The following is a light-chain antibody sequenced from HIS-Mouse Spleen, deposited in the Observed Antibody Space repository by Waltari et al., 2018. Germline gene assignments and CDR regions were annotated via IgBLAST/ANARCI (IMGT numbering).Light chain of an antibody. J-gene: IGLJ3*02. CDR2: EVS. CDR3: SSYTSSSTWV. CDR1: SRHVGGSNY. V-gene: IGLV2-14*01. Sequence: QSALTQPASVSGSPGQSITISCTGTSRHVGGSNYVSWYQQHPGKAPKLMIYEVSNRPSGVSNRFSGSKSGNTASLTISGLQAEDEADYYCSSYTSSSTWVFGGGTKLTVL.